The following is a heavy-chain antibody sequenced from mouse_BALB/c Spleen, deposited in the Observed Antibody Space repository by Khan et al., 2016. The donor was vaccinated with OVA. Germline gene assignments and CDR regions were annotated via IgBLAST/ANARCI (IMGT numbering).Heavy chain of an antibody. CDR2: NYPGSFNT. CDR1: GYTFTTYY. J-gene: IGHJ4*01. D-gene: IGHD1-1*01. V-gene: IGHV1S56*01. Sequence: QVQLQQSGPELVKPGASVKISCKASGYTFTTYYIHWVKQRPGQGLEWIGWNYPGSFNTNYSETFKGKATLTADKSSSTAYMQLNSLTSEDSAVYFCAREYYFLGDAMDYWGQGTSIPVSS. CDR3: AREYYFLGDAMDY.